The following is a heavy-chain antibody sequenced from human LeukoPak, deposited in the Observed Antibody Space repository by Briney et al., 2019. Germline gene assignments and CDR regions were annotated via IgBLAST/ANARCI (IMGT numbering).Heavy chain of an antibody. J-gene: IGHJ4*02. V-gene: IGHV3-23*01. Sequence: PGGSLRLSCAASGFTFSSYVMSWVRQAPGKGLEWVSAISGSGGSTYYADSVKGRFTISRDNSKNTLYLQMNSLRAEDTAVYYCAKEKLVDTPMAASFDYWGQGTLVTVSS. CDR1: GFTFSSYV. CDR3: AKEKLVDTPMAASFDY. D-gene: IGHD5-18*01. CDR2: ISGSGGST.